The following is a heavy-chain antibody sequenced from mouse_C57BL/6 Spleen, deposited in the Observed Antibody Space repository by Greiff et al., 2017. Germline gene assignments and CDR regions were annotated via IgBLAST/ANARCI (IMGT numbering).Heavy chain of an antibody. D-gene: IGHD2-1*01. CDR2: IDPEDGGT. V-gene: IGHV14-2*01. Sequence: VQLQQSGAELVKPGASVKLSCTASGFNIKDYYMHWVKQRTEQGLEWIGRIDPEDGGTKYDPKFQGKATIPADKSSRTAYLQLSSLTSEDAAVYYCAREGEGNRFAYWGQGTLVTVSA. CDR1: GFNIKDYY. CDR3: AREGEGNRFAY. J-gene: IGHJ3*01.